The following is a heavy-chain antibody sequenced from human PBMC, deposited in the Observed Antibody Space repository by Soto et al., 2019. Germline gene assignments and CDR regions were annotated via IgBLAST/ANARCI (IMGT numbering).Heavy chain of an antibody. J-gene: IGHJ5*02. V-gene: IGHV4-59*01. CDR2: IYYSGST. CDR3: ARGDLYSGWDNWFDP. CDR1: GGSISSYY. D-gene: IGHD6-19*01. Sequence: PSETLSLTCTVSGGSISSYYWSWIRQPPGKGLEWIVYIYYSGSTNYNPSLKSRVTISVDTSMNQFSLKLSSVTAADTAVYYCARGDLYSGWDNWFDPWGQGTLVTVSS.